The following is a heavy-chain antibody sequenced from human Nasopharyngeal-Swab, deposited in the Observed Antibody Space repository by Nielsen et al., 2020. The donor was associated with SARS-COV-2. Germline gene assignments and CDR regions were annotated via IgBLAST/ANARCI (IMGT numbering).Heavy chain of an antibody. V-gene: IGHV3-9*01. D-gene: IGHD5-18*01. J-gene: IGHJ2*01. CDR1: GFTFDDYD. CDR3: AKVSGYSYGTYWYFDL. CDR2: ISWNSGSI. Sequence: SLKISCAASGFTFDDYDMHWVRQAPGKGLEWVSGISWNSGSIGYADSVKGRFTISRDNAKNSLYLQMNSLRAEDTALYYCAKVSGYSYGTYWYFDLWGRGTLVTVSS.